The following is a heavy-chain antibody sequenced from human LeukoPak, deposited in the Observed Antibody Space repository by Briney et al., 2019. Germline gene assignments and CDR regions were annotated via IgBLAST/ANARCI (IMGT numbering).Heavy chain of an antibody. CDR1: GFTFSSYA. CDR2: ITRSGENT. Sequence: GGSLRLSCAASGFTFSSYAMGWVRQAPGKGLEWVSSITRSGENTYYADSVRGRFTISRDNSKSTLFLQMNRLRTEDTAVYYCAKGFWTGYYYFDYRGQGTLVTVTS. V-gene: IGHV3-23*01. D-gene: IGHD3/OR15-3a*01. J-gene: IGHJ4*02. CDR3: AKGFWTGYYYFDY.